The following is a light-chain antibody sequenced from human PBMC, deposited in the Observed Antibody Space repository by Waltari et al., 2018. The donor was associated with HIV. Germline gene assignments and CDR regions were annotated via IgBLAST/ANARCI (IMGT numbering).Light chain of an antibody. CDR1: SSDSGTYNP. Sequence: QSALTQPASVSGSLGQSITISCIGSSSDSGTYNPVSWYQQYPDKAPLLLIRDVNTRHSGIPFRFSASKSGKTATLTISGLQAEDEADYYCSSYITTGTILFGGGTKVTVL. CDR3: SSYITTGTIL. J-gene: IGLJ3*02. V-gene: IGLV2-14*03. CDR2: DVN.